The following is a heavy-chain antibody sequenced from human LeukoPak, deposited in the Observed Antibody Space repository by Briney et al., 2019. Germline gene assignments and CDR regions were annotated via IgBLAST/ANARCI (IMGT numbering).Heavy chain of an antibody. D-gene: IGHD1-26*01. J-gene: IGHJ4*02. Sequence: PGGSLRLSCAASGFTFSSYAMSWVRQAPGKGLEWVSAISGSGGSTYYADSVKGRFAISRDNSKNTLYLQMNSLRAEDTAVYYCARVEDLRVGATGTFDYWGQGTLVTVSP. V-gene: IGHV3-23*01. CDR2: ISGSGGST. CDR3: ARVEDLRVGATGTFDY. CDR1: GFTFSSYA.